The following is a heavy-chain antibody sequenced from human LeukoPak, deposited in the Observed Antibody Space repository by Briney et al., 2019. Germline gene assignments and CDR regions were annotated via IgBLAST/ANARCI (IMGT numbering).Heavy chain of an antibody. J-gene: IGHJ6*03. CDR1: GFSFSTYN. Sequence: GGSLRLSCAASGFSFSTYNMNWVRQAPGKGLEWVSFITSGSDTINYADSVKGRFTVSRDNARNSLYLQMNSLRAEDTAVYSCARDVGIPSAAPDYYYYYMDVWGIGTTVTVSS. CDR3: ARDVGIPSAAPDYYYYYMDV. CDR2: ITSGSDTI. D-gene: IGHD6-25*01. V-gene: IGHV3-48*04.